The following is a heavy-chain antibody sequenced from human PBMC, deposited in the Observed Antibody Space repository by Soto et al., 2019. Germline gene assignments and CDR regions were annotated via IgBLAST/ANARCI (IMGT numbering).Heavy chain of an antibody. CDR3: AIDLWWYTH. CDR1: GFTFSDHA. CDR2: ISGGGSGA. J-gene: IGHJ4*02. V-gene: IGHV3-23*01. Sequence: EVQLLESGGGLVQPGESLRLSCTASGFTFSDHAMTWVRQAPGKGLEWLSGISGGGSGAYYADSVKGRFTVSRANSNNTLFLQMESLRVEDTAVYYCAIDLWWYTHWGQGTLVTVSS. D-gene: IGHD2-15*01.